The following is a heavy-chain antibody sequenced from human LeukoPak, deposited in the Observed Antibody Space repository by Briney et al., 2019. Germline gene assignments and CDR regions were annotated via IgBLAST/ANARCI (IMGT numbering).Heavy chain of an antibody. V-gene: IGHV3-15*01. J-gene: IGHJ4*02. CDR2: IKSKTDGGTT. Sequence: GGSLRLSCAASEFTFSNAWMSWVRQAPGKGLEWVGRIKSKTDGGTTDYAAPVKGRFTISRDDSKNTLYLQMNSLKTEDTAVYYCTTVYYGSGSYYNRFDYWGQGTLVTVSS. D-gene: IGHD3-10*01. CDR1: EFTFSNAW. CDR3: TTVYYGSGSYYNRFDY.